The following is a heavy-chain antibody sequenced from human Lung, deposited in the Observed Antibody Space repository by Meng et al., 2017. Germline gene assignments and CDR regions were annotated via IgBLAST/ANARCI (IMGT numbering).Heavy chain of an antibody. V-gene: IGHV4-4*03. CDR2: IFHSGST. CDR3: ARFDISSSGRGDY. D-gene: IGHD1-26*01. CDR1: GSSITSSTW. J-gene: IGHJ4*02. Sequence: QVKLEAPAPRVVKPPGTLSPACAVSGSSITSSTWWSWVRQTPGKGLEWFGEIFHSGSTNYNPPLESRVTISVDKSKNQFSLKVYSVTAADTATYYCARFDISSSGRGDYWGQGILVTVSS.